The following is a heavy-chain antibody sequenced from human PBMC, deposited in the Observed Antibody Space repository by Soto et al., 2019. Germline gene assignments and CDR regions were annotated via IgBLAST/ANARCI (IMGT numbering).Heavy chain of an antibody. D-gene: IGHD3-3*01. CDR2: MNPNSGNT. CDR1: GYTFTSYD. CDR3: ARGWNPYDFWSGNWYFDL. J-gene: IGHJ2*01. Sequence: RASVKVSCRASGYTFTSYDINWVRQATGQGLEWMGWMNPNSGNTGYAQKFQGRVTMTRNTSISTAYMELSSLRSEDTAVYYCARGWNPYDFWSGNWYFDLWGRGTLVTVS. V-gene: IGHV1-8*01.